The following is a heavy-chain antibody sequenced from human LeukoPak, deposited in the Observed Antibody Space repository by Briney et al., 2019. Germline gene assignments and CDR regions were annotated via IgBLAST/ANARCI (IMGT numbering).Heavy chain of an antibody. CDR2: IYTSGST. V-gene: IGHV4-4*07. Sequence: PSETLSLTCTVSGGSISSYYWSWIRQPAGKGLEWIGRIYTSGSTYYNPSLKSRVTISVDTSKNQFSLKLSSVTAADTAVYYCARMPTMVRGVTTFDYWGQGTLVTVSS. CDR1: GGSISSYY. CDR3: ARMPTMVRGVTTFDY. D-gene: IGHD3-10*01. J-gene: IGHJ4*02.